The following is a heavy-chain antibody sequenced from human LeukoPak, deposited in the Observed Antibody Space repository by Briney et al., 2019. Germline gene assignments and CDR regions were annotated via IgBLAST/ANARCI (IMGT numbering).Heavy chain of an antibody. CDR2: ISGSSTYI. D-gene: IGHD2-15*01. J-gene: IGHJ5*02. CDR1: GFTFSAYS. V-gene: IGHV3-21*01. CDR3: AKSACTGRSCYPPAITWFAP. Sequence: GESLRLSCAASGFTFSAYSMTWVRQAPGKRLEWVSSISGSSTYIYYADSVKGRFTISRDDAKNSLYLQMNSLRAEDTAVYYCAKSACTGRSCYPPAITWFAPWGERTLVTVSS.